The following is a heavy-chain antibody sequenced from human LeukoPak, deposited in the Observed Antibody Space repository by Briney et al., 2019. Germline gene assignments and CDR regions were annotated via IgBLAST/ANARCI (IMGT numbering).Heavy chain of an antibody. CDR2: FDPEDGET. V-gene: IGHV1-24*01. CDR3: ATDGGY. Sequence: MXWXRQAPGKGLEWMGGFDPEDGETIYAQKFQGRVTMTEDTSTDTAYMELSSLRSEDTAVYYCATDGGYWGQGTLVTVSS. D-gene: IGHD3-16*01. J-gene: IGHJ4*02.